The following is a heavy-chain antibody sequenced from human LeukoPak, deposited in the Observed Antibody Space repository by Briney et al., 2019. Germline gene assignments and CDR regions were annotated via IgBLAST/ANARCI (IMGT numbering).Heavy chain of an antibody. D-gene: IGHD3-22*01. J-gene: IGHJ5*02. Sequence: GGSLRLSCAASGFTFSSYSMNWVRQAPGKGLEWVSSITSSSSYIFYADSVKGRFTISRDNAKNSLYLQMNSLRAEDTAVYYCARGRDRGYYYDSSGYYYAWFDPWGQGTLVTVSS. CDR2: ITSSSSYI. CDR1: GFTFSSYS. V-gene: IGHV3-21*06. CDR3: ARGRDRGYYYDSSGYYYAWFDP.